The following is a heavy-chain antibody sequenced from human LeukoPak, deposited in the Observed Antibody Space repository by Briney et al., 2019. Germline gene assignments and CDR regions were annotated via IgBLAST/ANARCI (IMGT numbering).Heavy chain of an antibody. CDR1: GFTFFNYA. CDR2: IYSGGST. J-gene: IGHJ4*02. Sequence: GGSLRLSCAASGFTFFNYAMSWVRQAPGEGLEWVSVIYSGGSTYYTDSVKGRFTISRDNAKNSLYLQMNSLRAEDTALYYCAKSYYDSSGYSMDFDYWGQGTLVSVSS. D-gene: IGHD3-22*01. CDR3: AKSYYDSSGYSMDFDY. V-gene: IGHV3-23*03.